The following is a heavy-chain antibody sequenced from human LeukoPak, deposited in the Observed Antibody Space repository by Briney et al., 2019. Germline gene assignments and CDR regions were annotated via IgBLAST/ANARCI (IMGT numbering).Heavy chain of an antibody. CDR2: TSGSGGST. D-gene: IGHD4-17*01. V-gene: IGHV3-23*01. CDR3: ASRGYTVTTPLDY. J-gene: IGHJ4*02. Sequence: GGSLRLSCAASGFTFSNYAMSWVRQAPGKGLEWVSDTSGSGGSTYYADSVKGRFTISRDNSKNTLYLQMNRLRAEDTAVYYCASRGYTVTTPLDYWGQGTLVTVSS. CDR1: GFTFSNYA.